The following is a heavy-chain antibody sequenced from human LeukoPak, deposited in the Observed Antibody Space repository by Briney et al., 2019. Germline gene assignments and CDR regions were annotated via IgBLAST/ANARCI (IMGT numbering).Heavy chain of an antibody. CDR1: GGSISSYY. J-gene: IGHJ3*02. D-gene: IGHD2-2*01. CDR2: IYYSGST. V-gene: IGHV4-59*01. CDR3: ARDAVIPAAMVDAFDI. Sequence: SETLSLTCTVSGGSISSYYWSWIRQPPGKGLEWIGYIYYSGSTNYNPSLTSRGTISVDTSKNQFSLKLSSVTAADTAVYYCARDAVIPAAMVDAFDIWGQGTMVTVSS.